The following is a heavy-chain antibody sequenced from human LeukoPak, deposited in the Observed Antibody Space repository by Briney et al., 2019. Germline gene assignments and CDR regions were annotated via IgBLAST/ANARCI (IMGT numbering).Heavy chain of an antibody. CDR1: GFTFSRHG. Sequence: GGSLRLSCAPSGFTFSRHGMHWVRQAPGKGLEWVAIISNDGSRKYYGHSVEGRFTISRDNSKNTLYLQMDSLRAEDTAVYYCARDRLYYYGSGSYSYYFDYWGQGTLVTVSS. J-gene: IGHJ4*02. V-gene: IGHV3-30*03. CDR2: ISNDGSRK. D-gene: IGHD3-10*01. CDR3: ARDRLYYYGSGSYSYYFDY.